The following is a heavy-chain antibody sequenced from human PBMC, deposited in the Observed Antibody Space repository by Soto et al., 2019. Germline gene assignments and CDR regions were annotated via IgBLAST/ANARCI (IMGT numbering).Heavy chain of an antibody. D-gene: IGHD1-26*01. V-gene: IGHV3-30*18. CDR3: EKPWRIEPLFIPWFDT. Sequence: RRLSCAASGFTFSSYGMHWVRQAPGKGLEWVAVISYDGSNKYYADSVKGRFTISRDNSKNTLYLQMNSLRAEDTAVYYCEKPWRIEPLFIPWFDTWGQGTLVTVSS. J-gene: IGHJ5*02. CDR2: ISYDGSNK. CDR1: GFTFSSYG.